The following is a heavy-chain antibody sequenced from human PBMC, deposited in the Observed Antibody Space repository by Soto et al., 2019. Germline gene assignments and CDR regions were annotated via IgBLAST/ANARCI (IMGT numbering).Heavy chain of an antibody. Sequence: SETLSLTCTVSGTSISSYYWTWIRQASGKGLEWIAYMYYSGSTNYNPSLESRVTISLDTPKNQFSLKLSSVTAADTAVYYCARLRGYSGYSYGMDVWGQGITVTVSS. CDR3: ARLRGYSGYSYGMDV. J-gene: IGHJ6*02. CDR1: GTSISSYY. V-gene: IGHV4-59*01. CDR2: MYYSGST. D-gene: IGHD5-12*01.